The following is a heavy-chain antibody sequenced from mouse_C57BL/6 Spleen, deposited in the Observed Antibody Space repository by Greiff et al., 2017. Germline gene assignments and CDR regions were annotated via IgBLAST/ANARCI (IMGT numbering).Heavy chain of an antibody. V-gene: IGHV1-52*01. CDR3: ARGDGYYFDY. CDR2: IYPSDSET. CDR1: GYTFTSYW. Sequence: QVQLQQPGAELVRPGSSVKLSCKASGYTFTSYWMHWVKQRPIQGLEWIGNIYPSDSETHYNQKFKDKATLTVDKSSNTAYMQLSSLTSEDSAVYYSARGDGYYFDYWGQGTTLTVSS. D-gene: IGHD2-3*01. J-gene: IGHJ2*01.